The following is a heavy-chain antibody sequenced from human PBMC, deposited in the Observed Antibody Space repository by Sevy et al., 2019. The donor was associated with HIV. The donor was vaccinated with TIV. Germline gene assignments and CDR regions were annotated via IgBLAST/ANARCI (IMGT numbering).Heavy chain of an antibody. CDR1: GGSFSGYY. CDR3: ARGSTDIVVVVAALSPYFDY. Sequence: SETLSLTCAVYGGSFSGYYWSWIRQPPGKGLEWIVEINHSGSTNYNPSLKSRVTISVDTSKNQFSLKLSSVTAADTAVYYCARGSTDIVVVVAALSPYFDYWGQGTLVTVSS. J-gene: IGHJ4*02. D-gene: IGHD2-15*01. CDR2: INHSGST. V-gene: IGHV4-34*01.